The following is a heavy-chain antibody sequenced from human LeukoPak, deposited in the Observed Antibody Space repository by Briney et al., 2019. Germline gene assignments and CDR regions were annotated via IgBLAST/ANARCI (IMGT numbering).Heavy chain of an antibody. CDR1: GGSFSGYY. V-gene: IGHV4-34*01. Sequence: SETLSLTCAVYGGSFSGYYWSWIRKPPGKGLEWIGEINHSGSTNYNPSLKSRVTISVDTSKNQFSLKLSSVTAADTAVYYCARFPSKWLVRYNAFDIWGQGTMVTVSS. J-gene: IGHJ3*02. D-gene: IGHD6-19*01. CDR2: INHSGST. CDR3: ARFPSKWLVRYNAFDI.